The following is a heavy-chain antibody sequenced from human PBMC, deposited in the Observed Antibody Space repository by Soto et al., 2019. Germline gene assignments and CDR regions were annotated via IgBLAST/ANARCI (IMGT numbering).Heavy chain of an antibody. D-gene: IGHD3-3*01. Sequence: QLHLVQSGAVVKKPGASVTVSCSASGYPVTAYYMHWVRQAPGRGLEWMGGINPATGAAKYTQTFQGRFTMTRDTSTSTVFMELGGLTSEDTAVSYWARGGGVGVAGSAAFDMWGQGTLVTVSS. CDR1: GYPVTAYY. CDR2: INPATGAA. J-gene: IGHJ3*02. V-gene: IGHV1-2*02. CDR3: ARGGGVGVAGSAAFDM.